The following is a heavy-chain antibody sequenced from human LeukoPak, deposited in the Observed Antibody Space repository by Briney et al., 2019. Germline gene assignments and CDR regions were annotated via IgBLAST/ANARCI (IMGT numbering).Heavy chain of an antibody. J-gene: IGHJ4*02. CDR2: MNPNSGNT. Sequence: ASVKVSCKASGYTFTSYDINWVRQATGQGLEWMGWMNPNSGNTGYAQKFQGRVTMTRNTSISTAYMELSSLRSEDTAVYYCARGVEMATIPKSYYFDYWGQGTLVTVSS. D-gene: IGHD5-24*01. V-gene: IGHV1-8*01. CDR1: GYTFTSYD. CDR3: ARGVEMATIPKSYYFDY.